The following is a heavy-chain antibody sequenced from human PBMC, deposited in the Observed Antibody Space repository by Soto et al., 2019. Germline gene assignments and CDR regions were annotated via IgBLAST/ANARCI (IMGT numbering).Heavy chain of an antibody. D-gene: IGHD6-19*01. J-gene: IGHJ4*02. Sequence: SETLSLTCTVSGGSISNYYWSWIRQPPGKGLEWIGYIYYSGSTNYNPSLKSRVTISEDTSNNQFSPKVNSVTAADTAVYYCARGGWYRSGWYYFDYWGQGTLVTVSS. CDR3: ARGGWYRSGWYYFDY. CDR1: GGSISNYY. CDR2: IYYSGST. V-gene: IGHV4-59*01.